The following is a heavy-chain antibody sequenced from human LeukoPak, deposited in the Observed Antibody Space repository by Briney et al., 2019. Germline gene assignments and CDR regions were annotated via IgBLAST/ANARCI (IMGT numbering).Heavy chain of an antibody. V-gene: IGHV3-48*03. J-gene: IGHJ4*02. Sequence: GGSLRLSCAASGFTFSSYEMNWVRQAPGKGLEWVSYISSSGSTIYYADSVKGRFTISRDNAKNSLYLQMNSLRAEDTAVYYCARTDYYDSSGYFARRAGLRFDYWGQGTLVTVSS. CDR3: ARTDYYDSSGYFARRAGLRFDY. CDR2: ISSSGSTI. D-gene: IGHD3-22*01. CDR1: GFTFSSYE.